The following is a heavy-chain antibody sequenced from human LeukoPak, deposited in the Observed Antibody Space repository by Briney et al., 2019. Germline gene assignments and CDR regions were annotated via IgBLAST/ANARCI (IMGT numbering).Heavy chain of an antibody. J-gene: IGHJ4*02. CDR1: GGSISSSSYY. V-gene: IGHV4-39*07. CDR2: IYYSGST. CDR3: ARSGGAYSSGWSYYFDY. Sequence: SETLSLTCTVSGGSISSSSYYWGWIRQPPGKGLEWIGSIYYSGSTNYNPSLKSRVTISVDTSKNQFSLKLSSVTAADTAVYYCARSGGAYSSGWSYYFDYWGQGTLVTVSS. D-gene: IGHD6-19*01.